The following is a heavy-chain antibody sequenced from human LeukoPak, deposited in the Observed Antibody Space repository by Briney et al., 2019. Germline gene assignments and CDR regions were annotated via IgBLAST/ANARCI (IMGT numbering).Heavy chain of an antibody. Sequence: PGGSLRLSCAASGFTFSSYEMNWVRQAPGKGLEGVSYISSSGSTIYYADSGKGRFTISRDNAKNSLYLQMNSLRAEDTAVYYCAGTLGFPNAFDIWGQGTMVTVSS. CDR1: GFTFSSYE. CDR3: AGTLGFPNAFDI. V-gene: IGHV3-48*03. J-gene: IGHJ3*02. CDR2: ISSSGSTI.